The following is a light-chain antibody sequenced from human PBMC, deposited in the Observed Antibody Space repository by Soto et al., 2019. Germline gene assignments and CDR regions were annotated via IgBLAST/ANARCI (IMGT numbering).Light chain of an antibody. CDR3: QKYNQWPWT. CDR2: EAS. J-gene: IGKJ1*01. Sequence: VVMTQSPAPLSVSPGERALLSRRASQSLGSNLAWYHHKPGQAPRLLLYEASIRATGIPARFSGDGSGTEFTLTISSLQSEDFGIYYCQKYNQWPWTFGPGTKVDIK. V-gene: IGKV3-15*01. CDR1: QSLGSN.